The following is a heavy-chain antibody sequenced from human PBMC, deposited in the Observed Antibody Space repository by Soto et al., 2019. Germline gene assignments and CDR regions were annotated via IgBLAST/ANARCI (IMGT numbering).Heavy chain of an antibody. V-gene: IGHV3-74*03. D-gene: IGHD3-22*01. J-gene: IGHJ4*02. Sequence: GGSLRLSCAASGFTLSYYWMYWVRQAPGKGLVWVSRISSDGTSTTYADSVKGRFTISRDNDKNTLYLQMNSLRGEDTAVYFCARDLYTYGPSDTSGAIQYWGQGTLVTVSS. CDR1: GFTLSYYW. CDR3: ARDLYTYGPSDTSGAIQY. CDR2: ISSDGTST.